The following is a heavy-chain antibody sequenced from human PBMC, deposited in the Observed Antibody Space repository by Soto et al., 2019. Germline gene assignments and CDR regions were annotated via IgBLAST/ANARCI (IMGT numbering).Heavy chain of an antibody. CDR1: GYTFTSYY. Sequence: GASVKVSCKASGYTFTSYYIHWVRQAPGQGLEWMGIINPSDGGTRYAQKLQGRVTMTRDTSTSPIYMEVTSLKSEDTAVYYCTREGNGKRFDPWGQGTLVTVSS. CDR2: INPSDGGT. D-gene: IGHD2-8*01. V-gene: IGHV1-46*01. J-gene: IGHJ5*02. CDR3: TREGNGKRFDP.